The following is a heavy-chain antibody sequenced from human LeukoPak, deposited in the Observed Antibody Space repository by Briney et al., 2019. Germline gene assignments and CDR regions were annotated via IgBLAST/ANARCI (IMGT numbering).Heavy chain of an antibody. CDR3: ARGLIVATIPD. V-gene: IGHV3-53*01. CDR1: GFTVSSNY. Sequence: PGGSLRLSCAASGFTVSSNYMSWVRQAPGKGLEWVSVIYSGGSTYYADSVKGRFTISRDNSKNTLYLQMNSLRAEDTAVYYSARGLIVATIPDWGQGTLVTVSS. D-gene: IGHD5-12*01. J-gene: IGHJ4*02. CDR2: IYSGGST.